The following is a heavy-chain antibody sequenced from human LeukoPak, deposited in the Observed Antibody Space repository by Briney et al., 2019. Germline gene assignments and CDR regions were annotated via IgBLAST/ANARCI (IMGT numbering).Heavy chain of an antibody. V-gene: IGHV4-34*01. Sequence: PSETLSLTCAVYGGSFSGYYWSWIRQPPGKGLEWIGEINHSGSTNYNPSLKSRVTISVDKSKNQFSLKLTSVTAADTAVYYCARRTYEAFDIWGQGTMVTVSS. J-gene: IGHJ3*02. CDR3: ARRTYEAFDI. CDR2: INHSGST. D-gene: IGHD3-3*01. CDR1: GGSFSGYY.